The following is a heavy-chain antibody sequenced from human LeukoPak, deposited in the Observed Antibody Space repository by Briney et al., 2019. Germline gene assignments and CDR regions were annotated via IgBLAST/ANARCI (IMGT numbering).Heavy chain of an antibody. Sequence: GASVKVSCKASGYTFTGYYMHWVRQAPGQGLEWMGWINPNSGGTNYAQKFQGRVTMTRDTSISTAYMELSRLRSDDTAVYYCARDYGGSYHDAFDIWGQGTMVTVSS. CDR3: ARDYGGSYHDAFDI. D-gene: IGHD1-26*01. V-gene: IGHV1-2*02. CDR1: GYTFTGYY. CDR2: INPNSGGT. J-gene: IGHJ3*02.